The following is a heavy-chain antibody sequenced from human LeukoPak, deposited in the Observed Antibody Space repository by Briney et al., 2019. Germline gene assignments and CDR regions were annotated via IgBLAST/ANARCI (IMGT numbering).Heavy chain of an antibody. Sequence: GASVKVSCKASGYTFTSYGISWVRQAPGQGLEWMGGIIPIFNIVNYAQKFQGRVTIIADKSASTAYMELSSLRFEDTAVYYCARGRLIGAPDERYYLDYWGQGTLVTVSS. V-gene: IGHV1-69*10. CDR2: IIPIFNIV. D-gene: IGHD2-2*01. CDR3: ARGRLIGAPDERYYLDY. J-gene: IGHJ4*02. CDR1: GYTFTSYG.